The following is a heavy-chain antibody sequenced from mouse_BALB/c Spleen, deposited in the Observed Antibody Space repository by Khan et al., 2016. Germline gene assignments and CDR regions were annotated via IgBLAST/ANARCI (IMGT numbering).Heavy chain of an antibody. CDR3: AGYDGSSYVRGMDY. CDR2: ISYSGGT. CDR1: GDSITSGY. Sequence: EVQLQESGPSLVKPSQTLSLTCSVTGDSITSGYWHWIRQFPGHNLEYIGYISYSGGTSNNPSLKSRISITRDTSTNQYYLQLNSVPTADTGTYYCAGYDGSSYVRGMDYWGQGPSLTVSS. D-gene: IGHD1-1*01. J-gene: IGHJ4*01. V-gene: IGHV3-8*02.